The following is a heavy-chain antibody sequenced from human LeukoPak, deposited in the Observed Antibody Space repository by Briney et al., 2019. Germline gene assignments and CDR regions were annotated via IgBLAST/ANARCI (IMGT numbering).Heavy chain of an antibody. J-gene: IGHJ5*02. CDR3: ARDPSGP. CDR1: GGSISSSNYY. CDR2: IYYSGST. D-gene: IGHD6-25*01. V-gene: IGHV4-39*02. Sequence: SETLSLTCTVSGGSISSSNYYWGWIRQPPGKGLEWIGSIYYSGSTYYNPSLKSRVTISVDTSKNQFSLKLSSVTAADTAVYYCARDPSGPWGQGTLVTVSS.